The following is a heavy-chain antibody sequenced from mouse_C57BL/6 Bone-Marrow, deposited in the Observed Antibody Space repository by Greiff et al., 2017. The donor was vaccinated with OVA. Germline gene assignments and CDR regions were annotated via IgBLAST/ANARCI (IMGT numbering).Heavy chain of an antibody. CDR2: IWSGGST. Sequence: VQLQQSGPGLVQPSQSLSITCTVSGFSLTSYGVHWVRQSPGKGLEWLGVIWSGGSTDYNAAFISRLSISKDNSKSQVFFKMNSLQADDTAIYYCARNYYGSSTEAWFAYWGQGTLVTVSA. CDR1: GFSLTSYG. J-gene: IGHJ3*01. CDR3: ARNYYGSSTEAWFAY. V-gene: IGHV2-2*01. D-gene: IGHD1-1*01.